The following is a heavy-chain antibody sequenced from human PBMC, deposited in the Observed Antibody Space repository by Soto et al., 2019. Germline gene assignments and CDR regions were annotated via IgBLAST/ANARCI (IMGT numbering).Heavy chain of an antibody. Sequence: EVQLLESGGGLVQPGGSLRLSCTVSGVTFSNYAMNWVRQAPGKGLEWVSSLSGSGGTTYYADSVKGRFIISRDNSKNTLYLLMNSLRAEDTALYYCEKQRADYGSGADTFYFDSWGQGALVTVSS. D-gene: IGHD3-10*01. J-gene: IGHJ4*02. CDR1: GVTFSNYA. V-gene: IGHV3-23*01. CDR3: EKQRADYGSGADTFYFDS. CDR2: LSGSGGTT.